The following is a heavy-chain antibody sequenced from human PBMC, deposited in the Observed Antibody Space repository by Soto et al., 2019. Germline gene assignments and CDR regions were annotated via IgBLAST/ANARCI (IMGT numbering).Heavy chain of an antibody. J-gene: IGHJ5*02. CDR2: IIPIFGTA. V-gene: IGHV1-69*01. CDR3: ARELAGSGILGEWFGP. Sequence: QVQLVQSGAEVKKPGSSVKVSCTASGGTFSSYAISWVRQAPGQGLEWMGGIIPIFGTANYAQKFQGRVTITADESTSTAYMELSSVRSEDTAVYYGARELAGSGILGEWFGPWGQGNLVNVSS. D-gene: IGHD3-10*01. CDR1: GGTFSSYA.